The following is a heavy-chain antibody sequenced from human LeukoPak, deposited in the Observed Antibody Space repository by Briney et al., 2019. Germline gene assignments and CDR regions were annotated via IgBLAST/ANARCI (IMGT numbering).Heavy chain of an antibody. CDR2: ISGSGGST. V-gene: IGHV3-23*01. CDR1: GFTFSSCA. J-gene: IGHJ6*02. Sequence: PGGSLRLSCAASGFTFSSCAMSWVRQAPGKGLEWVSAISGSGGSTYYADSVKGRFTISRDNSKNTLYLQMNSLRAEDTAVYYCAKAPRAAAGTYNGMDVWGQGTTVTVSS. D-gene: IGHD6-13*01. CDR3: AKAPRAAAGTYNGMDV.